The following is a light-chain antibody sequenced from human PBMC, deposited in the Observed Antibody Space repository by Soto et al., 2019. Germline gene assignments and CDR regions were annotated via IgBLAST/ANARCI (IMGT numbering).Light chain of an antibody. V-gene: IGLV2-14*03. CDR3: SSYTTRSTLV. CDR2: EVT. J-gene: IGLJ1*01. CDR1: SSDVGGYNF. Sequence: QSALTQPASVSGSPGQSITISCTGTSSDVGGYNFVSWYQQHPGKAPKLMIFEVTSRPSGVSNRFSGSKSGNTASLTISGLQPEDEADYYCSSYTTRSTLVFGTGTKLTVL.